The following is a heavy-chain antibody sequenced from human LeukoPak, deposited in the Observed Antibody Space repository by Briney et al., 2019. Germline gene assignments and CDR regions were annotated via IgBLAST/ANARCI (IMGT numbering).Heavy chain of an antibody. D-gene: IGHD6-19*01. CDR3: AKYIAVSPDFDY. V-gene: IGHV3-23*01. J-gene: IGHJ4*02. CDR1: GFTFSSYA. CDR2: ISGSGGST. Sequence: GGSLRLSCAASGFTFSSYAMSWVRQAPGKGREWGSAISGSGGSTYYADSVKGRFTISRDNSKNTLYLQMNSLRAEDTAVYYRAKYIAVSPDFDYWGQGTLVTVSS.